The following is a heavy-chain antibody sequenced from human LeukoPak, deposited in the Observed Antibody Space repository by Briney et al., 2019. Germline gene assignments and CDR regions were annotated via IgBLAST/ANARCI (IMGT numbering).Heavy chain of an antibody. CDR1: GYDFANSW. D-gene: IGHD5-24*01. J-gene: IGHJ4*02. CDR2: IYPRDSDT. V-gene: IGHV5-51*01. CDR3: ARGEREMATRKAGFDY. Sequence: GESLKISCTASGYDFANSWIGWVRQMPGKGLEWMGIIYPRDSDTIYSPSFQGQVTISADKSIRTAYLQWSSLTASDTGMYYCARGEREMATRKAGFDYWGQGTLVTVSS.